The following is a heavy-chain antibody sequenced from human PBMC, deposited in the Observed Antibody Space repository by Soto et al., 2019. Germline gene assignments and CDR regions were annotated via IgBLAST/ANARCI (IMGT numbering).Heavy chain of an antibody. D-gene: IGHD3-10*01. V-gene: IGHV4-59*01. J-gene: IGHJ4*02. Sequence: QVQLQESGPGVVKPSETLSLTCNVSGSSISNYFWNWIRQSPGKGLVWIGHIYYSGSTYNKPSLKPRVTLSVSTSKGQFPLKLTSVTAADTAVYHCAASGSSGPLQHWAEGTPITVSS. CDR1: GSSISNYF. CDR3: AASGSSGPLQH. CDR2: IYYSGST.